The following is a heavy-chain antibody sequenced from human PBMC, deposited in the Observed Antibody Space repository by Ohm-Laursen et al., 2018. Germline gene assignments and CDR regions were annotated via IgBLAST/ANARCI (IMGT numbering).Heavy chain of an antibody. J-gene: IGHJ4*02. V-gene: IGHV3-23*01. D-gene: IGHD2-21*02. Sequence: GSLRLSCTAPGFTFRNYGMTWARQAPGKRLEWVAGIGGSGSSTYYADSVTGRFTISRDNPKNTLYLQMNSLRVEDTAVYYCAKAKLRTALDYWGQGTLVTVSS. CDR2: IGGSGSST. CDR1: GFTFRNYG. CDR3: AKAKLRTALDY.